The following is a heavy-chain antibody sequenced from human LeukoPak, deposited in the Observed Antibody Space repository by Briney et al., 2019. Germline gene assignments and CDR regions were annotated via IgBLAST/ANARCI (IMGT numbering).Heavy chain of an antibody. Sequence: SETLSLTCTVSGASISSSDYYWGWIRQPPGKGLEWIGSIYHSGSTYYNPSPKSRVTISVDTSKNQFSLKVSSVTVADTAVYYCARHPTFSGYEYYFDNWGQGTLVTVSS. CDR2: IYHSGST. CDR1: GASISSSDYY. V-gene: IGHV4-39*01. D-gene: IGHD5-12*01. CDR3: ARHPTFSGYEYYFDN. J-gene: IGHJ4*02.